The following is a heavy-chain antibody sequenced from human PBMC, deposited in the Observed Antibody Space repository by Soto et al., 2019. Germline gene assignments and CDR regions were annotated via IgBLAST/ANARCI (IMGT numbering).Heavy chain of an antibody. J-gene: IGHJ5*02. Sequence: ASQTNSLRYAVAGGSISKRGFHRNCIRQPPGKGLEWVGYIYHSGSTYYNPSLKSRVTISVDRSKNRFSLNLNSVTAADTAVYYCARANRPITMTYLNWFDPWGQGTLVTVTS. CDR3: ARANRPITMTYLNWFDP. CDR2: IYHSGST. D-gene: IGHD3-22*01. V-gene: IGHV4-30-2*01. CDR1: GGSISKRGFH.